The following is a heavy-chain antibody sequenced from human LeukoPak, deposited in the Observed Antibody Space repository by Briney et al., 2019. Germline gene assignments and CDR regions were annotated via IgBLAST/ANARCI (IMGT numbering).Heavy chain of an antibody. J-gene: IGHJ3*02. CDR3: AKASSVSYYYGSGSYYQTPDYAFDI. CDR2: ISGSGGST. V-gene: IGHV3-23*01. Sequence: SGGSLRLSCAASGFTFSSYAMSWVRQAPGKGLEWVSAISGSGGSTYYADSVKGRFTISRDNSKNTLYLQMNSLRAEDTAVYYCAKASSVSYYYGSGSYYQTPDYAFDIWGQGTMVTVSS. CDR1: GFTFSSYA. D-gene: IGHD3-10*01.